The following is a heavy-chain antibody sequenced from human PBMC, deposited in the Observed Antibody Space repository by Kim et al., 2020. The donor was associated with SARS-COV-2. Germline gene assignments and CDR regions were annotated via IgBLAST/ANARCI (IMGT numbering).Heavy chain of an antibody. CDR1: GFTLSNNA. V-gene: IGHV3-23*01. J-gene: IGHJ4*02. CDR2: IRASAETT. CDR3: AKDRGGSGWPVFDC. Sequence: GGSLRLSCAASGFTLSNNAMSWVRQAPGRGLEWVSTIRASAETTYYAGSVNGRFTISRDISKHTLYLQLSSLRADDTAIYYCAKDRGGSGWPVFDCWGQGNLVAVSS. D-gene: IGHD6-19*01.